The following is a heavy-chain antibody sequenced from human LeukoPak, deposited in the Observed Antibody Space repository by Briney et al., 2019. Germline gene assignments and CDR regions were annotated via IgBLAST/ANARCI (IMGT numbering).Heavy chain of an antibody. D-gene: IGHD4-17*01. Sequence: SETLSLTCTVSGGSINNYYWSWIRQPPGKGLEWIGYIFYRGSTNYNPSLKSRVTFSVDTSKNQFSLKLNSVTAADTAVYYCARGGDYGDLRHFDYWGQGTLVTVSS. CDR3: ARGGDYGDLRHFDY. J-gene: IGHJ4*02. CDR2: IFYRGST. CDR1: GGSINNYY. V-gene: IGHV4-59*01.